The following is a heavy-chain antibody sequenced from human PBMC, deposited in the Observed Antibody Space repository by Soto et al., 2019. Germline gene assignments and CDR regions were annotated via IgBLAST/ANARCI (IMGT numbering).Heavy chain of an antibody. V-gene: IGHV1-18*01. D-gene: IGHD3-22*01. CDR2: ISAYNGNT. CDR1: GYTFTSYG. CDR3: AVPYYDSSGYQAEYFQH. J-gene: IGHJ1*01. Sequence: GASVKVSCKASGYTFTSYGISWVRQAPGQGLEWMGWISAYNGNTNYAQKLQGRVTMTTDTSTSTAYMELRSLRSDDTAVYYCAVPYYDSSGYQAEYFQHWGQGTLVTVYS.